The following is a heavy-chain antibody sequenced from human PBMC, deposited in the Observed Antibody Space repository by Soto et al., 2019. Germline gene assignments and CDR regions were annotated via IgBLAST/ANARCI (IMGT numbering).Heavy chain of an antibody. CDR2: ISYDGSKK. CDR3: ARDQSGTYSFDY. J-gene: IGHJ4*02. D-gene: IGHD1-26*01. CDR1: VFTFRSHG. V-gene: IGHV3-30-3*01. Sequence: GGSLRLSCAASVFTFRSHGMHWVRQAPGKGLEWVAIISYDGSKKDCADYVKDRFTISRDNSKNTLYLQMNSLRADDTSVYYGARDQSGTYSFDYWGQGALVTVS.